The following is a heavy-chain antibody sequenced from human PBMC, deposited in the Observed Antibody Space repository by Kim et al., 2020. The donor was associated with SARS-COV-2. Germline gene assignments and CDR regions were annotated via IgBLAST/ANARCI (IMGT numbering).Heavy chain of an antibody. V-gene: IGHV3-30*04. CDR2: ISYDGSNK. CDR1: GFTFSSYA. J-gene: IGHJ4*02. CDR3: ARDPSSSANFDY. Sequence: GGSLRLSCAASGFTFSSYAMHWVRQAPGKGLEWVAVISYDGSNKYYADSVKGRFTISRDNSKNTLYLQMNSLRAEDTAVYYCARDPSSSANFDYWGQGTLVTVSS. D-gene: IGHD6-6*01.